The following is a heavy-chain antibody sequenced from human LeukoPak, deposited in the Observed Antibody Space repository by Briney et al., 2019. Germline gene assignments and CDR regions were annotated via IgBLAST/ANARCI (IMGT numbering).Heavy chain of an antibody. Sequence: KPGGSLRLSCAASGFTFSSYSMNWVRQAPGKGLEWVSSISSSSSYIYYADSVKGRFTISRDNAKSSLYLQMNSLRAEDTAVYYCARETVAVAGSGYYYYMDVWGKGTTVTVSS. D-gene: IGHD6-19*01. CDR3: ARETVAVAGSGYYYYMDV. CDR1: GFTFSSYS. V-gene: IGHV3-21*01. J-gene: IGHJ6*03. CDR2: ISSSSSYI.